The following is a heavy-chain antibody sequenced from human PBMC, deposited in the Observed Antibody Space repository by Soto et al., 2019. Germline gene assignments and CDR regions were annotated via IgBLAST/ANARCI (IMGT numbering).Heavy chain of an antibody. J-gene: IGHJ4*02. CDR2: IYYSGST. CDR1: GGSISSGGYY. Sequence: SETLSLTCTVSGGSISSGGYYWSWIRQHPGKGLEWIGYIYYSGSTYYNPSLKSRVTISVDTSKNQFSLKLSSVTAADTAVYYCARVTVVMVAATLGRVFDYWGQGTLVTSPQ. CDR3: ARVTVVMVAATLGRVFDY. V-gene: IGHV4-31*03. D-gene: IGHD2-15*01.